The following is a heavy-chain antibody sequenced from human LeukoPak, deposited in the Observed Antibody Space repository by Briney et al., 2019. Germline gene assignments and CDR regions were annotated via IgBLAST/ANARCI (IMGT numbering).Heavy chain of an antibody. Sequence: SETLSLTCTVSGGSISSYYWSWIRQPAGKGLEWIGRIYTSGSTNYNPSLKSRVTISVDTSKNQFSLKLSSVTAADTAVYYCARGIPYYYDSSGYIQGGNWFDPWGQGTLVTVSS. CDR2: IYTSGST. CDR1: GGSISSYY. J-gene: IGHJ5*02. V-gene: IGHV4-4*07. CDR3: ARGIPYYYDSSGYIQGGNWFDP. D-gene: IGHD3-22*01.